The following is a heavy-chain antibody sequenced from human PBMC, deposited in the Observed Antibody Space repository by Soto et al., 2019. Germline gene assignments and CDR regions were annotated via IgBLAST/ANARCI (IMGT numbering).Heavy chain of an antibody. J-gene: IGHJ4*02. D-gene: IGHD3-10*01. Sequence: QVQLQESGPGLVKPSQTLSLTCTVSGGSISSGGYYWSWXXXXPGKGLEWIGYIYYSGSTYYNPSLKSRVXXXXXXXXNXXXXXXXXXXXXDTXVYYCAXGGHDATLDYWGQGTLVTVSS. V-gene: IGHV4-31*03. CDR1: GGSISSGGYY. CDR2: IYYSGST. CDR3: CAXGGHDATLDY.